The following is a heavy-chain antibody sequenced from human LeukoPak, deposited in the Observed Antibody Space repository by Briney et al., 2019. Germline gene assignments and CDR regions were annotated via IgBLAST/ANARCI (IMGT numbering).Heavy chain of an antibody. D-gene: IGHD1-7*01. V-gene: IGHV3-11*04. CDR3: ARDGELELRSDAFDI. J-gene: IGHJ3*02. Sequence: GGSLRLSCAASGFTFSDYYMSWIRQAPGKGLEWVSYISSSGSTIYYAGSVKGRFTISRDNAKNSLYLQMNSLRAEDTAVYYCARDGELELRSDAFDIWGQGTMVTVSS. CDR1: GFTFSDYY. CDR2: ISSSGSTI.